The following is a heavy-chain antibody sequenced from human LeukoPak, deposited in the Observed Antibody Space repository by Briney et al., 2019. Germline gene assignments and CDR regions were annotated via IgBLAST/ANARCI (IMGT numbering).Heavy chain of an antibody. Sequence: SETLSLTCTVSGYSISSGYYWGWIRQPPGKGLEWIGSIYHSGSTYYSPSLKSRVTIAIDSSKNQFSLRLSSVTAADTAVYYCARDRGSSRAYFDYWGQGSLVTVSS. D-gene: IGHD6-6*01. CDR1: GYSISSGYY. V-gene: IGHV4-38-2*02. CDR3: ARDRGSSRAYFDY. CDR2: IYHSGST. J-gene: IGHJ4*02.